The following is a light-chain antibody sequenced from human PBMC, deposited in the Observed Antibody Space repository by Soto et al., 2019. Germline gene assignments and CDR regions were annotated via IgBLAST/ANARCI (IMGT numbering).Light chain of an antibody. CDR2: KAS. Sequence: DIQMTQSPSTLSASVGDRVTITCRASQSISSWLAWYQQKPGKAPKLLIYKASSLESGVQSRFSGSGSGTEFTLTISSLQPEDFATYYCQQYNSYSWTFGQGTKVEIK. J-gene: IGKJ1*01. CDR1: QSISSW. V-gene: IGKV1-5*03. CDR3: QQYNSYSWT.